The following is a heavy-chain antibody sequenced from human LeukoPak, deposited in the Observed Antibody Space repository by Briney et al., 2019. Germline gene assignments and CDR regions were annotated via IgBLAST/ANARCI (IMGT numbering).Heavy chain of an antibody. V-gene: IGHV1-2*02. Sequence: ASVKVSCKASGYTFTDYHVHWVRQAPGQGLQWMGWIDPKSGGTNYAQKFQGGVTMTRDTSISTAYMELNRLTSDDTAIYYCARLGVGRWMVVTYYYYGMDVWGQGTTVTVSS. CDR3: ARLGVGRWMVVTYYYYGMDV. J-gene: IGHJ6*02. CDR2: IDPKSGGT. CDR1: GYTFTDYH. D-gene: IGHD6-19*01.